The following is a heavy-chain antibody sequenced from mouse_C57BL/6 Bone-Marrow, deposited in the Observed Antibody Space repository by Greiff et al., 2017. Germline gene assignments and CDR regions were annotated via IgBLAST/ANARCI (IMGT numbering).Heavy chain of an antibody. V-gene: IGHV1-81*01. CDR1: GYTFTSYG. CDR3: ARWRGSMDY. Sequence: QVQLQQSGAELARPGASVKLSCKASGYTFTSYGISWVKQRTGQGLEWIGEIYPRRCNTYYNEKFKGKATLTADKSASTAYMELCSLTSEDSAVYFCARWRGSMDYWGQGTSVTVSS. J-gene: IGHJ4*01. D-gene: IGHD3-1*01. CDR2: IYPRRCNT.